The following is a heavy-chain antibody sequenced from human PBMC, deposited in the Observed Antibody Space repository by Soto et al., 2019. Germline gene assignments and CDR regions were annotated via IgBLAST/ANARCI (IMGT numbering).Heavy chain of an antibody. CDR1: GFTFSNAW. J-gene: IGHJ6*02. V-gene: IGHV3-15*07. CDR2: IKSKTDGGTT. D-gene: IGHD2-2*01. CDR3: TTDRKYQLLRDYYYYGMDV. Sequence: GGSLRLSCAASGFTFSNAWMNWVRQAPGKGLEWVGRIKSKTDGGTTDYAAPVKGRFTISRDDSKNTLYLQMNSLKTEDTAVYYCTTDRKYQLLRDYYYYGMDVWGQGTTVTVSS.